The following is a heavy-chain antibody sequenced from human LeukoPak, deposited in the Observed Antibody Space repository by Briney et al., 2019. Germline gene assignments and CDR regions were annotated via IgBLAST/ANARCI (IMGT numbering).Heavy chain of an antibody. J-gene: IGHJ4*02. CDR3: ARAWGGRFDY. CDR1: GGSFSGFY. CDR2: INHSGST. Sequence: SETLSLTCAVYGGSFSGFYWSWIRQPPGKGLEWIGEINHSGSTYYNPSLKSRVTISVDTSKNQFSLKLSSVTAADTAVYYCARAWGGRFDYWGQGTLVTVSS. V-gene: IGHV4-34*01. D-gene: IGHD3-16*01.